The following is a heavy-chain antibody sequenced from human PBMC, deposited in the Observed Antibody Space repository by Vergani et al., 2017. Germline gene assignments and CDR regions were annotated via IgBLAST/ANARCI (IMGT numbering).Heavy chain of an antibody. CDR2: IHYSENT. Sequence: QVQLQESGPGLVKSSETLSLTCSVSFDSIRNLYCNWIRQPPGKGLEWIGSIHYSENTNYNPSLKTRVTIPVDTSKNQFSLTLTSVTAADTAVYYCASDTHSGQGADRWGQGILVTVTS. V-gene: IGHV4-59*11. D-gene: IGHD6-19*01. CDR3: ASDTHSGQGADR. CDR1: FDSIRNLY. J-gene: IGHJ5*02.